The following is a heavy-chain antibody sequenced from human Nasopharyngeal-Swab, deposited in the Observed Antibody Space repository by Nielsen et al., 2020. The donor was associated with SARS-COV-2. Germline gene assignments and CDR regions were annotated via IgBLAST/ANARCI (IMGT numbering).Heavy chain of an antibody. V-gene: IGHV4-39*01. J-gene: IGHJ4*02. Sequence: PGKGLEWIGSIYYSGSTYYNPSLKSRVTISVETSKNQFSLKLSSVTAADTAVYYCARGIAVAGNGGFDYWGQGNLVTVSS. CDR3: ARGIAVAGNGGFDY. CDR2: IYYSGST. D-gene: IGHD6-19*01.